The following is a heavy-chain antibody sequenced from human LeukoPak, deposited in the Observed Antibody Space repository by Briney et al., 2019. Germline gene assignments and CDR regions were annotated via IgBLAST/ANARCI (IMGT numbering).Heavy chain of an antibody. CDR2: IKQDGSEK. V-gene: IGHV3-7*01. Sequence: PGGSLRLSCAASGFTFSSYWMSWVRQAPGKGLEWVANIKQDGSEKYYVDSVEGRFTISRDNAKNSLYLQMNSLRAEDTAVYYCARARYSYYYYYMDIWGKGTTVTVSS. CDR1: GFTFSSYW. D-gene: IGHD4-11*01. J-gene: IGHJ6*03. CDR3: ARARYSYYYYYMDI.